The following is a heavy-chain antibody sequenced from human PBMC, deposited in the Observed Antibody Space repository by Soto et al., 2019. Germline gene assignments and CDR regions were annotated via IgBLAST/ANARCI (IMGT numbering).Heavy chain of an antibody. J-gene: IGHJ6*02. CDR1: GFTFSGSA. D-gene: IGHD5-18*01. Sequence: GGSLRLSCAASGFTFSGSAMHWVRQASGKGLEWVGRIRSKANSYATAYAASVKGRFTISRDDSKNTAYLQMNSLKTEDTAVYYCTRRDTAMVPFGGMDVWGQGTTVTVSS. CDR2: IRSKANSYAT. CDR3: TRRDTAMVPFGGMDV. V-gene: IGHV3-73*01.